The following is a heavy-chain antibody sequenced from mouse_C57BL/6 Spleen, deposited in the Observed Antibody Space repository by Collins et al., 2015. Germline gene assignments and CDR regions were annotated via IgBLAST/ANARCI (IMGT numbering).Heavy chain of an antibody. V-gene: IGHV1-74*01. D-gene: IGHD1-1*01. J-gene: IGHJ1*03. CDR2: PSDSDT. CDR3: AIYSSSYVWYFDV. Sequence: PSDSDTNYNQKFKGKATLTVDKSSSTAYMQLSSLTSEDSAVYYCAIYSSSYVWYFDVWGTGTTVTVSS.